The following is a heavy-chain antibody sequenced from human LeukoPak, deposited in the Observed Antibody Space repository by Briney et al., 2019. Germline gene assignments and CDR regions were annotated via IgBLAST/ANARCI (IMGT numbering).Heavy chain of an antibody. CDR1: GGSFSGYY. Sequence: SETLSLTCAVYGGSFSGYYWSWIRQPPGKGLEWIGEINHSGSTNYNPSLKSPVTISVDTSKNQFSLKLSSVTAADTAVYYCARGRVRIAVAVDYFDYWGQGTLVTVSS. V-gene: IGHV4-34*01. CDR3: ARGRVRIAVAVDYFDY. J-gene: IGHJ4*02. CDR2: INHSGST. D-gene: IGHD6-19*01.